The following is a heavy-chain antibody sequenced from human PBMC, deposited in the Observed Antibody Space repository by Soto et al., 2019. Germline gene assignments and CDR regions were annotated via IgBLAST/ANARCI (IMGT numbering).Heavy chain of an antibody. J-gene: IGHJ6*02. V-gene: IGHV1-3*01. CDR2: INAGNGNT. CDR3: ARGVVYYHGSGSYPSSMGV. Sequence: QVQLVQSGAEVKKPGASVKVSCKASGYTFTSYAMHWVRQAPGQRLEWMGWINAGNGNTKYSQKFQGRVTITRDTSASTAHMELSSLRSEDTAVYYCARGVVYYHGSGSYPSSMGVWGQGSTVTVSS. D-gene: IGHD3-10*01. CDR1: GYTFTSYA.